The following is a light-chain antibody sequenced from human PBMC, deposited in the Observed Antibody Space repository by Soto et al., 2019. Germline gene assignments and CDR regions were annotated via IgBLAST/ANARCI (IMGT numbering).Light chain of an antibody. CDR1: QSISGW. CDR3: HQYNTYSQT. CDR2: DAS. J-gene: IGKJ1*01. V-gene: IGKV1-5*01. Sequence: IRMTQSPSSFSASTGDRVTITCRASQSISGWLAWYQQKPGKAPKLLIYDASTLESGVPSRFSGSGSGTEFTLTISSLQPEDFATYYCHQYNTYSQTFGQGTKVDIK.